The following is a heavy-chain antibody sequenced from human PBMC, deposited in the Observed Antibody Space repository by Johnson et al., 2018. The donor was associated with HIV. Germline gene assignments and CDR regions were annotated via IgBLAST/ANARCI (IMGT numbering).Heavy chain of an antibody. Sequence: VQLVESGGGVVQPGRSLRLSCAAPGFTFSSYAMHWVRQAPGKGLEWVSIVYSGGSTYYADSVKGRFTISRDNSKNTLYLQMNSLRAEDTAVYYCARGSYYDSSGDAFDIWGQGTMVTVSS. V-gene: IGHV3-66*02. CDR1: GFTFSSYA. J-gene: IGHJ3*02. CDR2: VYSGGST. D-gene: IGHD3-22*01. CDR3: ARGSYYDSSGDAFDI.